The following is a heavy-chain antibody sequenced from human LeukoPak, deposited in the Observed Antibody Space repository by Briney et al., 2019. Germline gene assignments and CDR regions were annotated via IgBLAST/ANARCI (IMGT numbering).Heavy chain of an antibody. D-gene: IGHD3-22*01. J-gene: IGHJ3*02. CDR1: GFTYSSYW. CDR2: VCRRSCTT. CDR3: ARDPEYYYDSSGYSPGAFDI. Sequence: GGSLRLSCAAFGFTYSSYWLHWLRQAPGKGLEGVSYVCRRSCTTYYADSVRGRFTISRDNAKNSLYLQMNSLRDEDTAVYYCARDPEYYYDSSGYSPGAFDIWGPGTMVTVAS. V-gene: IGHV3-48*02.